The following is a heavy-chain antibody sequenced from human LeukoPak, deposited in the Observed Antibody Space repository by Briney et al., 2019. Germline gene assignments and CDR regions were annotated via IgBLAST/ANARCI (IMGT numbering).Heavy chain of an antibody. V-gene: IGHV3-21*01. CDR2: ISDITYYI. CDR3: AKACPSYSSGYSFDY. Sequence: PGGSLRLSCAASGFTFSSFTMNWVRQAPGKGLEWVASISDITYYIYYADSVKGRFTISRDNAKNSLFLQMNSLRAEDTAVYYCAKACPSYSSGYSFDYWGQGTLVTVSS. CDR1: GFTFSSFT. J-gene: IGHJ4*02. D-gene: IGHD3-22*01.